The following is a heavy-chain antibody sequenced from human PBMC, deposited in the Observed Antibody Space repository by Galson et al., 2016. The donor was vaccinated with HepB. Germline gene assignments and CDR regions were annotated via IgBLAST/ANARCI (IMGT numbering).Heavy chain of an antibody. CDR3: ARVGYCSGAGCRGRDWFDP. Sequence: SLRLSCAASEFSFTDYWMTWVRQAPGKGLEGLANINLDGGEKNYVDSVKGRFTISRDNAKNSVYLQINSLRAEDTALYYCARVGYCSGAGCRGRDWFDPWGQGIPVTVSS. D-gene: IGHD2-15*01. CDR1: EFSFTDYW. CDR2: INLDGGEK. V-gene: IGHV3-7*01. J-gene: IGHJ5*02.